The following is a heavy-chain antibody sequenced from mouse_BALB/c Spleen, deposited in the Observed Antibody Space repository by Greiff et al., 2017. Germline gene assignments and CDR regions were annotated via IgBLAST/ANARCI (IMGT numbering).Heavy chain of an antibody. CDR2: INPGSSTI. D-gene: IGHD2-1*01. V-gene: IGHV4-2*02. J-gene: IGHJ4*01. CDR3: ARHGNYGDYAMDY. Sequence: DVQLVESGGGLVQPGGSLNLSCAASGFDFSRYWMSWARQAPGKGQEWIGEINPGSSTINYTPSLKDKFIISRDNAKNTLYLQMSKVRSEDTALYYCARHGNYGDYAMDYWGQGTSVTVSS. CDR1: GFDFSRYW.